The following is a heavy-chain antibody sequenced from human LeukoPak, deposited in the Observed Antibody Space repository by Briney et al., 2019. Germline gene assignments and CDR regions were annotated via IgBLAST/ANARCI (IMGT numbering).Heavy chain of an antibody. CDR3: TRDEFGYGSNFFDY. J-gene: IGHJ4*02. CDR2: ITHKAFGGTA. D-gene: IGHD3-22*01. CDR1: GFNLGDYA. Sequence: GRSLRLSCTTSGFNLGDYAMSWFRQAPQKRLEGIGFITHKAFGGTAEYAASVKGRFTISRDDSRSTAYLQMDNVRTEDTGIYYCTRDEFGYGSNFFDYWGQGTLVTVSS. V-gene: IGHV3-49*03.